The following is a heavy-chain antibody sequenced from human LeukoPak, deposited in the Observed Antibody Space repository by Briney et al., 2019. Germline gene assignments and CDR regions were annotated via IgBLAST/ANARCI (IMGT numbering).Heavy chain of an antibody. CDR2: TSGNGLGT. Sequence: GGSLRLSCAASGFTFSRNAMNWVRQAPGKGLEWVAATSGNGLGTYYADSVKGRFNISRDNSRNTLYLQMNSLRIEDTAFYYCAKDANYLRSSGYLIPIDFWGQGTLVSVAS. CDR1: GFTFSRNA. J-gene: IGHJ4*02. CDR3: AKDANYLRSSGYLIPIDF. D-gene: IGHD3-22*01. V-gene: IGHV3-23*01.